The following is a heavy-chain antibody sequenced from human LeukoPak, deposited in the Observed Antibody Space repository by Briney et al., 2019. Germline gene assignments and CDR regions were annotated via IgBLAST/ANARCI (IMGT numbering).Heavy chain of an antibody. V-gene: IGHV4-59*08. CDR1: GGSISSYY. CDR3: ARHKRGGWSAFDI. J-gene: IGHJ3*02. CDR2: IYYSGST. D-gene: IGHD3-16*01. Sequence: SETLSLTCTVSGGSISSYYWSWIRQPPGTGLEWIGYIYYSGSTNYNPSLKSRVTISVDTSKNQFSLKLSSVTAADTAVYYCARHKRGGWSAFDIWGQGTMVTVSS.